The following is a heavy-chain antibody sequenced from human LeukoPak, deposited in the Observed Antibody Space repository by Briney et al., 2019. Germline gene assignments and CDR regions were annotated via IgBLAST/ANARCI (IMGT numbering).Heavy chain of an antibody. CDR2: IKSKTDGGTT. CDR1: GFTFSNAW. V-gene: IGHV3-15*01. Sequence: GGSLRLSCAASGFTFSNAWMSWVRQAPGKGLEWVGRIKSKTDGGTTDYAAPVKGRFTISRDDSKNTLYLQMNSLKTEDTAVYYCTQQHTRNIAVAGSRGFWGQGTLVTVSS. D-gene: IGHD6-19*01. J-gene: IGHJ4*02. CDR3: TQQHTRNIAVAGSRGF.